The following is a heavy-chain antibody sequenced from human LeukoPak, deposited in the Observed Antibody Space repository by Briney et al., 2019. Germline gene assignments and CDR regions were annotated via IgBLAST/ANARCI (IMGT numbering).Heavy chain of an antibody. Sequence: PSETLSLTCTVSGGSISNYYWNWIRQPPGKGLEWIGYAYYSGSTTYNPSLKSRVTISVDTSKNQFSLKLRSVTAVDTAVYYCARVYGYGYYYMDVWGKGTTVTVSS. CDR3: ARVYGYGYYYMDV. CDR2: AYYSGST. CDR1: GGSISNYY. J-gene: IGHJ6*03. V-gene: IGHV4-59*01. D-gene: IGHD5-18*01.